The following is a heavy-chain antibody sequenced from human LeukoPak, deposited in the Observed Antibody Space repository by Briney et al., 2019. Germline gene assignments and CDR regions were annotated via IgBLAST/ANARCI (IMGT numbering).Heavy chain of an antibody. J-gene: IGHJ4*02. V-gene: IGHV4-34*01. CDR1: GGSFSGYY. CDR2: INPSGST. CDR3: ARRGRAAARRCFDY. Sequence: SETLSLTCAVYGGSFSGYYWSWIRQPPGKGLEWIGEINPSGSTNYNPSLKSRVTISVDTSKNQFSLKLSSVTAADTAVYYCARRGRAAARRCFDYWGQGTLVTVSS. D-gene: IGHD6-13*01.